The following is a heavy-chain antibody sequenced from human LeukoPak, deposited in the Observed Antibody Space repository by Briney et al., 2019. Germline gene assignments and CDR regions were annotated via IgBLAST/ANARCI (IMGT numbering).Heavy chain of an antibody. J-gene: IGHJ6*03. CDR1: GGSISSYY. D-gene: IGHD6-13*01. V-gene: IGHV4-34*01. CDR2: INHSGST. CDR3: ARVLAAAAVYYYYYMDV. Sequence: SETLSLTCTVSGGSISSYYWSWIRQPPGKGLEWIGEINHSGSTNYNPSLKSRVTISVDTSKNQFSLKLSSVTAADTAVYYCARVLAAAAVYYYYYMDVWGKGTTVTVSS.